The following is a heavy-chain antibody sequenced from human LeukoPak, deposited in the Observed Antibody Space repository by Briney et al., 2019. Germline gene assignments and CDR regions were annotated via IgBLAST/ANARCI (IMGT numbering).Heavy chain of an antibody. CDR2: IRYDGSNK. CDR3: TKVGYISSGGFVDY. CDR1: GFTFSNYG. D-gene: IGHD6-19*01. J-gene: IGHJ4*02. Sequence: GGSLRLSCAASGFTFSNYGMQWVRQAPGKGLEWVALIRYDGSNKYYADSVKGRFTISRDNSKNTLYLQMNSLRAEDTAVYYCTKVGYISSGGFVDYWGQGTLVTVSS. V-gene: IGHV3-30*02.